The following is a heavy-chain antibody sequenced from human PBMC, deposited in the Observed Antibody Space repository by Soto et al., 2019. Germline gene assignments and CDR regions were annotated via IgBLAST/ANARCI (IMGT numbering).Heavy chain of an antibody. CDR1: GFTFSSYA. D-gene: IGHD6-13*01. Sequence: GESLKISCSASGFTFSSYAIHWVRQAPGKGLEYVSAISGNGGSTYYADSVKGRFTISRDNSKNTLDLQMSSLRAEDTAVYYCVKARGIAAATLFLDVWGQGTTVTVSS. J-gene: IGHJ6*02. CDR3: VKARGIAAATLFLDV. V-gene: IGHV3-64D*08. CDR2: ISGNGGST.